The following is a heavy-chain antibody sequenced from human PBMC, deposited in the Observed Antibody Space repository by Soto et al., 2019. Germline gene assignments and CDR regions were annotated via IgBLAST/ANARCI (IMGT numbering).Heavy chain of an antibody. CDR1: GGSISSYY. V-gene: IGHV4-59*01. CDR3: ARYYYGSGSYPYSYGMDV. J-gene: IGHJ6*02. Sequence: QVQLQESGPGLVKPSETLSLTCTVSGGSISSYYWSWIRQPPGKGLEWIGYIYYSGSTNYNPSLKSRVXXXVXXSKSQFSLKLSSVTAADTAVYYCARYYYGSGSYPYSYGMDVWGQGTTVTVSS. CDR2: IYYSGST. D-gene: IGHD3-10*01.